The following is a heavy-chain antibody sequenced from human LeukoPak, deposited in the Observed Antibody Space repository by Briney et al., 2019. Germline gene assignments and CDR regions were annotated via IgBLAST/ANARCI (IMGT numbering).Heavy chain of an antibody. Sequence: GGSLRLSCAASGFTFSSYSMNWVRQAPGKGREWVSSISSGSSYIYYADSVKGRFTISRDNAKNSLYLQMNSLRAEDTAVYYCVRVGDHYDSSGCYSTGNYFDYWGQGTLVTVSS. CDR2: ISSGSSYI. CDR3: VRVGDHYDSSGCYSTGNYFDY. D-gene: IGHD3-22*01. V-gene: IGHV3-21*01. J-gene: IGHJ4*02. CDR1: GFTFSSYS.